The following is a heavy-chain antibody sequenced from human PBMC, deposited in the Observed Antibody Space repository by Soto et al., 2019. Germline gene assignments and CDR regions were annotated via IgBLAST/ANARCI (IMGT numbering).Heavy chain of an antibody. CDR1: GGSVSSGSYY. V-gene: IGHV4-61*01. Sequence: SETLSLTCTVSGGSVSSGSYYWSWIRQPPGKGLEWIGYIYYSGSTNYNPSLKSRVTISVDTSKNQFSLKLSSVTAADTAVYYCASSGSSLVAGDYYYYGMGVWGQGTTVTVSS. J-gene: IGHJ6*02. CDR2: IYYSGST. CDR3: ASSGSSLVAGDYYYYGMGV. D-gene: IGHD3-10*01.